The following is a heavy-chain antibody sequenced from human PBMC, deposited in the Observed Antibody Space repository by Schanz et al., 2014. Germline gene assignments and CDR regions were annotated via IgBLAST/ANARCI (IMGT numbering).Heavy chain of an antibody. CDR2: ISHDGNNK. D-gene: IGHD2-21*01. J-gene: IGHJ6*03. V-gene: IGHV3-30-3*01. CDR1: GFAFSSYA. CDR3: VREENYPSLLGYYYYMDV. Sequence: QAQLVESGGGVVQPGRSLRLSCAASGFAFSSYAMHWVRQAPGKGLEWAALISHDGNNKHYVDSVEGRFTISRDNSKSMLFLEMSSLRVEDTAVYYCVREENYPSLLGYYYYMDVWGKGTTVTVSS.